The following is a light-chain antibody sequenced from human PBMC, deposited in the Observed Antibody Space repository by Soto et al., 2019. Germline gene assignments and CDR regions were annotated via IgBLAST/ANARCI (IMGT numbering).Light chain of an antibody. J-gene: IGKJ2*01. V-gene: IGKV3D-20*01. CDR1: QRVSSSY. CDR3: QQYGTSPYT. Sequence: EIVLTQSPATLSLSPGERATLSCGASQRVSSSYLAWYQQKPGLAPRLLIDDASSRATGIPDRLSGSGSGTDFTLNVSRREREDFAVYYCQQYGTSPYTFGQGTKLEIK. CDR2: DAS.